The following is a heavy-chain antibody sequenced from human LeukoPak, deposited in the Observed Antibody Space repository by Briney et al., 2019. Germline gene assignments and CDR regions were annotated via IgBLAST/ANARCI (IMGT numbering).Heavy chain of an antibody. V-gene: IGHV4-59*08. CDR2: IYYSGST. CDR1: GGSISSYY. J-gene: IGHJ5*02. Sequence: TSETLSLTCTVSGGSISSYYWSWIRQPPGKGLEWIGYIYYSGSTYYNPSLKSRVTISVDTSKNQFSLKLSSVTAADTAVYYCAGHQWMYNWFDPWGQGTLVTVSS. D-gene: IGHD5-12*01. CDR3: AGHQWMYNWFDP.